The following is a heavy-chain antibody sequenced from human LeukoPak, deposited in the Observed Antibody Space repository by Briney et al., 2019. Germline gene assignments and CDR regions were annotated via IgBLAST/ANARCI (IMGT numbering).Heavy chain of an antibody. CDR1: GFTFSSYA. Sequence: PGRSLRLSCAASGFTFSSYAMHWVRQAPGKGLEWVAVISYDGSNKYYADSVKGRFTISRDNSKNTLYLQMNSLRAEDTAVYYCARGLSGYYFSPGPLYGMDVWGQGTTVTVSS. CDR3: ARGLSGYYFSPGPLYGMDV. CDR2: ISYDGSNK. J-gene: IGHJ6*02. D-gene: IGHD3-3*01. V-gene: IGHV3-30-3*01.